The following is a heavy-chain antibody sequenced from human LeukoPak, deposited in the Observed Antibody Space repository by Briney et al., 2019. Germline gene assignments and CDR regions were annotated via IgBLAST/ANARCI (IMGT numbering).Heavy chain of an antibody. CDR2: ISYDGSNK. V-gene: IGHV3-30-3*01. D-gene: IGHD3-22*01. CDR1: GFTFSSYA. J-gene: IGHJ4*02. Sequence: GGSLRLSCAASGFTFSSYAMHWVRQAPGKGLEWVAVISYDGSNKYYADSVKGRFTISRDNSKNTLYLQMNSLRAEDTAVYYCARERYYYDSSGHIDYWGQGTLVTVSS. CDR3: ARERYYYDSSGHIDY.